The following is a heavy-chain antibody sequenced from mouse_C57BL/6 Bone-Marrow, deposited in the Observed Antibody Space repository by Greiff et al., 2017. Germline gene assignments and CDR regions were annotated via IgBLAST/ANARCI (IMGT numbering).Heavy chain of an antibody. CDR3: PRHITTVVAFDY. D-gene: IGHD1-1*01. CDR2: IDPEDGET. J-gene: IGHJ2*01. CDR1: GFNIKDYY. Sequence: VHVKQSGAELVKPGASVKLSCTASGFNIKDYYMHWVKQRTEQGLEWIGRIDPEDGETKYAPKFQGKATITADTSSNTAYLQLSSLTSEDTAVYYCPRHITTVVAFDYWGQGTTRTVSS. V-gene: IGHV14-2*01.